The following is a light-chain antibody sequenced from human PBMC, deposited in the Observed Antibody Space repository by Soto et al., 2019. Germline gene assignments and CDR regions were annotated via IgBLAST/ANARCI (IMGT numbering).Light chain of an antibody. CDR3: CADAGRSTYV. J-gene: IGLJ1*01. CDR1: SSDVGSYNF. Sequence: QSALTQPASVSGSPGQSITISCTRTSSDVGSYNFVSWYQQHPGKVRKVMIYEVSKPPSGVSDRFSGSKSGNTASLTISGLQAEDEADYYCCADAGRSTYVFGTGTKLTVL. V-gene: IGLV2-23*02. CDR2: EVS.